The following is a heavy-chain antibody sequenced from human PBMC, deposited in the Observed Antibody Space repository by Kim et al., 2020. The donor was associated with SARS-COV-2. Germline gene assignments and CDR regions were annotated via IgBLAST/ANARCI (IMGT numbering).Heavy chain of an antibody. CDR3: ASAVDTAMAHFDY. V-gene: IGHV4-31*03. D-gene: IGHD5-18*01. CDR2: IYYSGST. J-gene: IGHJ4*02. Sequence: SETLSLTCTVSGGSISSGGYYWSWIRQHPGKGLEWIGYIYYSGSTYYNPSLKSRVTISVDTSKNQFSLKLSSVTAADTAVYYCASAVDTAMAHFDYWGQGTLVTVSS. CDR1: GGSISSGGYY.